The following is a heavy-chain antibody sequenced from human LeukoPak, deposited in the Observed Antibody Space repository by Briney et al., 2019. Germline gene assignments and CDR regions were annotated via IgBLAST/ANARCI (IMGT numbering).Heavy chain of an antibody. CDR2: IRDSGSST. Sequence: GGALRLSCAASGFTFSSYAMSWVRQAPGKGLEWVSAIRDSGSSTHYADSVKGRFATSRDNSKNTLFLQMNSLRAEDTAIYYCAKYGPQDSGSSHFDYWGQGALVTVSS. CDR3: AKYGPQDSGSSHFDY. J-gene: IGHJ4*02. CDR1: GFTFSSYA. V-gene: IGHV3-23*01. D-gene: IGHD1-26*01.